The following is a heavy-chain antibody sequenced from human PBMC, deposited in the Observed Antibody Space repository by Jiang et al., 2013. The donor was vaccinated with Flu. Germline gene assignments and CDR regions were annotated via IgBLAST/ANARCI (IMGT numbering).Heavy chain of an antibody. V-gene: IGHV5-10-1*01. J-gene: IGHJ3*02. CDR2: IDPSDSYT. D-gene: IGHD5-18*01. CDR3: ARLKLGIQLKAFDI. Sequence: MGRIDPSDSYTNYSPSFQGHVTISADKSISTAYLQWSSLKASDTAMYYCARLKLGIQLKAFDIWGQGTMVTVSS.